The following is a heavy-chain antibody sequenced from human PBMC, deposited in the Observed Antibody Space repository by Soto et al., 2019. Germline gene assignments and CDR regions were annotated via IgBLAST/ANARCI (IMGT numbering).Heavy chain of an antibody. CDR3: ARRTGSSGYIGHYYGMDV. CDR2: IYPGDSDT. V-gene: IGHV5-51*01. D-gene: IGHD3-22*01. Sequence: GESLKISCKGSGYSFTSYWIGWVRQMPGKGLEWMGIIYPGDSDTRYSPSFQGQVTISADKSISTAYLQWSSLKASDTAMYYCARRTGSSGYIGHYYGMDVWGQGTTVTVSS. J-gene: IGHJ6*02. CDR1: GYSFTSYW.